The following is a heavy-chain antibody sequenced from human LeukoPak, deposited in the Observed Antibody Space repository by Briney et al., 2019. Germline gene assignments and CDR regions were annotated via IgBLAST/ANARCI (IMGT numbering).Heavy chain of an antibody. J-gene: IGHJ4*02. Sequence: SQTLSLTCTVSGGSISSGGYYWSWIRQHPGKGLEWIGYISYSGSTYYNPSLKSRVTLSVDTSKSQFSLKLSSVTAADTAVYYCARVLFGVAIPYYFDSWGQGTLVTVSS. CDR1: GGSISSGGYY. CDR2: ISYSGST. CDR3: ARVLFGVAIPYYFDS. V-gene: IGHV4-31*03. D-gene: IGHD3-3*01.